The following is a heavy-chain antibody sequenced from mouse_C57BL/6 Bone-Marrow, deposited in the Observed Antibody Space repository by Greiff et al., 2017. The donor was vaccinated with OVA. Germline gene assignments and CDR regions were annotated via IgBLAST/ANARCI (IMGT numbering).Heavy chain of an antibody. CDR2: INPNNGGT. D-gene: IGHD1-3*01. CDR1: GYTFTDYN. Sequence: EVQLQQSGPELVKPGASVKIPCKASGYTFTDYNMDWVKQSHGKSLEWIGDINPNNGGTIYNQKFKGKATLTVDKSSSPAYMAIRSLKSEDTAVYAVAKSDRIRKYYYMDYWGQGTSVTVSS. V-gene: IGHV1-18*01. CDR3: AKSDRIRKYYYMDY. J-gene: IGHJ4*01.